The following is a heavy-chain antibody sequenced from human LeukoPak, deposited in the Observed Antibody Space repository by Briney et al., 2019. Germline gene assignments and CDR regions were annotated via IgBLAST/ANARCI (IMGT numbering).Heavy chain of an antibody. J-gene: IGHJ4*02. Sequence: QAGGSLRLSCAASGFTVSSNYMSWVRQAPGKGLEWVSVIYSGGSTYYADSVKGRFTISRDNSKNTLYLQMNSLRAEDTAVYYCARGVNYYDSSGYYYPAPFDYWGQGTLATVSS. V-gene: IGHV3-53*01. CDR2: IYSGGST. CDR1: GFTVSSNY. D-gene: IGHD3-22*01. CDR3: ARGVNYYDSSGYYYPAPFDY.